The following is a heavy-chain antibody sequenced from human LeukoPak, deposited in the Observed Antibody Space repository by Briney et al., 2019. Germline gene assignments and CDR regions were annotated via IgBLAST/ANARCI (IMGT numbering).Heavy chain of an antibody. CDR2: IVPIIGTA. D-gene: IGHD2-15*01. V-gene: IGHV1-69*13. CDR3: ARDQRPSCLGGICYSGDY. Sequence: ASVKVSCKASGCTFHSYIVTWVRQAPGQGLEWMGGIVPIIGTANYAQKFQGRVTITADDSTSTAYMELRSLRSEDTAIYYCARDQRPSCLGGICYSGDYWGQGTLVTVTS. J-gene: IGHJ4*02. CDR1: GCTFHSYI.